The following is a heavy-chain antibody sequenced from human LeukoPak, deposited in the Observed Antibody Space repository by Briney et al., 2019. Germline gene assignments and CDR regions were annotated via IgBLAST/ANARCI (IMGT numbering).Heavy chain of an antibody. CDR3: ARSRAYYDGSGYHLFDY. D-gene: IGHD3-22*01. J-gene: IGHJ4*02. Sequence: GGSLRLSCAASGFTFSSYAMSWVRQAPGKGLEWVSVISGNGVSTHYADSVKGRFTISRDNAKNSLHLQMKSLRAEDTAVYYCARSRAYYDGSGYHLFDYWGQGTLVTVSS. V-gene: IGHV3-23*01. CDR1: GFTFSSYA. CDR2: ISGNGVST.